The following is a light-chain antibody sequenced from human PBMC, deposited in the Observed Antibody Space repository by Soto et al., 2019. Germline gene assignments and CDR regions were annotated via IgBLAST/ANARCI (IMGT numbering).Light chain of an antibody. J-gene: IGLJ3*02. Sequence: QPVLTQSPSASASLGASVKLTCTLSSGHSSYAIAWRQQQPEKGPRYLMKLNSDGSHTKADGIPDRFSGSRSGAERYLTISSLQSEDEADYYCQTWGTGMFGGGTKLTVL. CDR2: LNSDGSH. V-gene: IGLV4-69*01. CDR3: QTWGTGM. CDR1: SGHSSYA.